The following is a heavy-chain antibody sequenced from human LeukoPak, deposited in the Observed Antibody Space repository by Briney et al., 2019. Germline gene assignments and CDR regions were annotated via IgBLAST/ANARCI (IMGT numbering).Heavy chain of an antibody. CDR1: GYTFTSYA. V-gene: IGHV1-3*01. J-gene: IGHJ3*02. Sequence: GASVKVSCKASGYTFTSYAMHWVRQAPGQRLEWMGWINAGNGNTKYSQKFQGRVTITRDTSASTAYMELSSLRSEDTAVYYCARRGGYHGDAFDIWGQGTMVTVSS. CDR3: ARRGGYHGDAFDI. CDR2: INAGNGNT. D-gene: IGHD3-16*02.